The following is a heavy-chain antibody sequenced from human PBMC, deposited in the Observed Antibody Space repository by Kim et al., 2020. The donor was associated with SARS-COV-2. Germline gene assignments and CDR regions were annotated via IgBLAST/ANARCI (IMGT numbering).Heavy chain of an antibody. V-gene: IGHV4-4*02. J-gene: IGHJ4*02. CDR1: GGSISSSNW. D-gene: IGHD4-17*01. CDR3: ARDSKGDYPFDY. Sequence: SETLSVTCAVSGGSISSSNWWSWVRQPPGKGLEWIGEIYHSGSTNYNPSLKSRVTISVDKSKNQFSLKLSSVTAADTAVYYCARDSKGDYPFDYWGQGTLVTVSS. CDR2: IYHSGST.